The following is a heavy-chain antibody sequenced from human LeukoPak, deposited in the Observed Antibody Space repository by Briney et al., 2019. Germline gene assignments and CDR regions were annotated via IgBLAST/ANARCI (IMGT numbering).Heavy chain of an antibody. Sequence: PSETLSLTCTVSGGSISSYYWSWIRQPAGKGLEWIGRIYTSGSTNYNPSLKSRVTMSVDTSKNQFSLKLSSVTAADTAVYYCARSILWFGDRAFDIWGQGTMVTVSS. V-gene: IGHV4-4*07. CDR2: IYTSGST. J-gene: IGHJ3*02. D-gene: IGHD3-10*01. CDR3: ARSILWFGDRAFDI. CDR1: GGSISSYY.